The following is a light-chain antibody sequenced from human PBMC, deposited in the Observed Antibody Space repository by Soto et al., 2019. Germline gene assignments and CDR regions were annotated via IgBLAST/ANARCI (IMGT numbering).Light chain of an antibody. CDR3: QQYNTYST. CDR2: AAS. V-gene: IGKV1-39*01. J-gene: IGKJ5*01. Sequence: DIQITQSPSSLSASVGDRVTITCRASQSISNYLNWFQQKSGKAPKLLIYAASSLQGGVPSRFSGSGSGTDFTLTTSSPQPEDFATDYCQQYNTYSTFGQGTRLEIK. CDR1: QSISNY.